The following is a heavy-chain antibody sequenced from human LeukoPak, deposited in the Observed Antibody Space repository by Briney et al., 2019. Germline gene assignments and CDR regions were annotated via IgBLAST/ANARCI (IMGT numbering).Heavy chain of an antibody. V-gene: IGHV4-38-2*02. J-gene: IGHJ4*02. Sequence: PSETLSLTCTVSGYSISSGYYWGWIRQPPGKGLEWIGSIYYSGSTYYNPSLKSRVTISVDTSKNQFSLKLSSVTAADTAVYYCARRGEEYYFDYWGQGTLVTVSS. CDR3: ARRGEEYYFDY. CDR1: GYSISSGYY. CDR2: IYYSGST. D-gene: IGHD3-10*01.